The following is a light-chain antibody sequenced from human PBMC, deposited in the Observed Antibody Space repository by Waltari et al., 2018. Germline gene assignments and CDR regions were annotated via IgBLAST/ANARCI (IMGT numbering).Light chain of an antibody. J-gene: IGLJ3*02. V-gene: IGLV2-14*03. CDR3: SSYTSSNTWV. CDR1: SSDVGGYNY. CDR2: DVS. Sequence: QSALTQPASVSGSPGQSITISCTGTSSDVGGYNYVSRYQQHPGKAPKLMIYDVSNRPSGLSNRFSGSKSGNTASLTISGLQAEDEADYYCSSYTSSNTWVFGGGTKLTVL.